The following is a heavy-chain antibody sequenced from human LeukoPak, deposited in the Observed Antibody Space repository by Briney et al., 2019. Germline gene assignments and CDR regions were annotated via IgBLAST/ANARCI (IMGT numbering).Heavy chain of an antibody. CDR3: ARDHNGLNS. D-gene: IGHD2-8*01. CDR1: GGSISSSSYY. CDR2: IYYSGST. J-gene: IGHJ4*02. V-gene: IGHV4-39*07. Sequence: SETLSLTCTVSGGSISSSSYYWGWIRQPPGKGLEWIGSIYYSGSTYYNPSLKSRVTISVDTSKNQFSLKLSSVTAADTAVYYCARDHNGLNSWGQGTLVTVSS.